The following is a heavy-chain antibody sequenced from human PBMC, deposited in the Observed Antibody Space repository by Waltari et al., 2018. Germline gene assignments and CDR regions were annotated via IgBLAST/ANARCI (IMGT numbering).Heavy chain of an antibody. CDR2: IKQDGSEK. CDR1: GFTFSSYW. V-gene: IGHV3-7*01. CDR3: AREGSGRDFDY. D-gene: IGHD3-10*01. J-gene: IGHJ4*02. Sequence: EVQLVESGGGLVQPGGSLRLSCAASGFTFSSYWMSWVRQAPGKGLEWVANIKQDGSEKYYADSVKGRFTISRDNSKNTLYLQMNSLRAEDTAVYYCAREGSGRDFDYWGQGTLVTVSS.